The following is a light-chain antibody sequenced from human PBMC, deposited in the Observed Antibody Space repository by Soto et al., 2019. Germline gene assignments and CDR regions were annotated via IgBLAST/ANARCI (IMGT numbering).Light chain of an antibody. CDR2: DVS. V-gene: IGLV2-14*01. CDR1: SSDVGRYDF. Sequence: QSALAQPASVSGSPGQSITISCTGTSSDVGRYDFVSWFQQHPGKAPKLMIYDVSIRPSGVSDHFSGSKSGNTASLTISGLQAEDEADYYCSSYTTSSTFVFGTGTKGHRP. CDR3: SSYTTSSTFV. J-gene: IGLJ1*01.